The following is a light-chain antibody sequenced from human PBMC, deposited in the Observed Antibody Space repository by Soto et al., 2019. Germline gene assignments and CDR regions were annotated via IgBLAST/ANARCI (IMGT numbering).Light chain of an antibody. J-gene: IGKJ5*01. CDR3: QQRSNWPPVIT. Sequence: EIVLTQSPATLSLSPGERATLSCRASQTFSSHLAWYQQKPGQAPRLLIYDASKRATGIPARFSGRGSGTDFTLTISRFEPEDFAVYYCQQRSNWPPVITFGQGTRLEIK. CDR2: DAS. V-gene: IGKV3-11*01. CDR1: QTFSSH.